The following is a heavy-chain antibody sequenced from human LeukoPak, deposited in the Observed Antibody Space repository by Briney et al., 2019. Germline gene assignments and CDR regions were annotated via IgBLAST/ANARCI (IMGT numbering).Heavy chain of an antibody. CDR1: GYSFTEFW. J-gene: IGHJ6*02. V-gene: IGHV5-51*01. CDR3: ARLKFMNYYDNSGSGMDV. D-gene: IGHD3-22*01. CDR2: IYPGDSNT. Sequence: GESLKISCKGSGYSFTEFWIGWVRQMPGKGLEWMGIIYPGDSNTRYGPSFQGQVTFSADKSISTAYLQWNYLKASDTAIYYCARLKFMNYYDNSGSGMDVWGQGTKFTVSS.